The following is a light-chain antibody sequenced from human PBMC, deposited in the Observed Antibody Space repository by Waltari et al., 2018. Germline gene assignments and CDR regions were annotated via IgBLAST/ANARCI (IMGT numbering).Light chain of an antibody. Sequence: DIVMTQSPLSLPVTPGEPDALSCTSSQSLLHSNGYNYLDWYLQKPGQSPQLLIYLGSNRASGVPDRFSGSGSGTDFTLKISRVEAEDVGVYYCMQSLQALWTFGQGTKVEIK. J-gene: IGKJ1*01. CDR1: QSLLHSNGYNY. CDR2: LGS. V-gene: IGKV2-28*01. CDR3: MQSLQALWT.